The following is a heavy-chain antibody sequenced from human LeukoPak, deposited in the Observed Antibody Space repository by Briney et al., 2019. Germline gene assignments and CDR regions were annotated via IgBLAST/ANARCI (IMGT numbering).Heavy chain of an antibody. CDR3: GRGPARSPMVRGVRPSPYYGMDV. J-gene: IGHJ6*02. CDR1: GGSFSGYY. D-gene: IGHD3-10*01. CDR2: INHSGST. V-gene: IGHV4-34*01. Sequence: PSETLFLTCAVYGGSFSGYYWSWIRQPPGKGLEWIGEINHSGSTNYNPSLKSRVTISVDTSKNQFSLKLSSVTAADTAVYYCGRGPARSPMVRGVRPSPYYGMDVWGQGPTVTVSS.